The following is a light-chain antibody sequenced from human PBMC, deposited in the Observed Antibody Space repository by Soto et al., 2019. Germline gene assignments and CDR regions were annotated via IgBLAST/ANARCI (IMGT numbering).Light chain of an antibody. CDR1: QSISSW. V-gene: IGKV1-5*03. J-gene: IGKJ1*01. CDR2: KAS. CDR3: QQYNSYPQT. Sequence: DIQMTQSPSTLSASVGDRVTITCRASQSISSWLAWYQQKPGKAPKLLIYKASSLESGVPSRFSGGGSGTDFPLTISSLQPDDFATYCCQQYNSYPQTFGQGTKVEIK.